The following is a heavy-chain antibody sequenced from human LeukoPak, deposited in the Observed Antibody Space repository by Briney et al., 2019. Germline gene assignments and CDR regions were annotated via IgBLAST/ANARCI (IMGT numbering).Heavy chain of an antibody. CDR1: GFTFSTYV. CDR2: ITGGGDFT. Sequence: GGSLRLSCAASGFTFSTYVMTWVRQAPGKGLEWVSSITGGGDFTYYADSVKGRFTISRDSSKNTLYLQMNSLRTEDTAVYYCGRIAINANNGMDVWGQGTTVTVSS. J-gene: IGHJ6*02. V-gene: IGHV3-23*01. CDR3: GRIAINANNGMDV. D-gene: IGHD1/OR15-1a*01.